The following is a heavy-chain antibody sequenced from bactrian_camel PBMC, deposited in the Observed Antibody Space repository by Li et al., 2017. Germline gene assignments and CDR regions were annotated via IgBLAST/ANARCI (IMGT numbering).Heavy chain of an antibody. CDR2: IDNDRRT. J-gene: IGHJ7*01. CDR1: GFIFSSYA. D-gene: IGHD6*01. V-gene: IGHV3S10*01. Sequence: DVQLVESGGGLVQPGGSLKLSCAASGFIFSSYAMSWIRQAPGKEREFVSSIDNDRRTKYADSVKGRFTISQENAKSQNVYLQMNSLKPGDTAVYYCAAQVLVQGGMDYWGKGTQVTVS.